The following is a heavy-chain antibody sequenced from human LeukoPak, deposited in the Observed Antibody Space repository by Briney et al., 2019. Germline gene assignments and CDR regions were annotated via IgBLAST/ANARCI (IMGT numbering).Heavy chain of an antibody. CDR1: GFTFSSYG. CDR3: ASLRAGNNWFDP. J-gene: IGHJ5*02. D-gene: IGHD3-10*01. CDR2: IWYDGSNK. Sequence: SGVSLRLSCAASGFTFSSYGMHWVRQAPGKGLEWVAVIWYDGSNKYYADSVKGRFTISRDNSKNTLYLQMNSLRAEGTAVYYCASLRAGNNWFDPWGQGTLVTVSS. V-gene: IGHV3-33*01.